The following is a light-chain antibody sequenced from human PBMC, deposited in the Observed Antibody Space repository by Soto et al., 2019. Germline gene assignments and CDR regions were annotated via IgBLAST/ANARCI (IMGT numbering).Light chain of an antibody. CDR2: DVN. CDR1: RSDVGAYNY. CDR3: CSFAGGYTFV. Sequence: QSALTQPRSVSGSPGQSVTISCAGTRSDVGAYNYVSWFQQHPGKAPKVIIYDVNKRPSGVPDRFSGSKSGNTASLTISGLQAEDEADYYCCSFAGGYTFVFGTGTKLTVL. J-gene: IGLJ1*01. V-gene: IGLV2-11*01.